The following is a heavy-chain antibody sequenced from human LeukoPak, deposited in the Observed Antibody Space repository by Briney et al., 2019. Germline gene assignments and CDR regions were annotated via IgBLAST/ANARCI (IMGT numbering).Heavy chain of an antibody. CDR1: GHSFTSYW. D-gene: IGHD3-22*01. CDR3: ARRWYYYDSSGYYYGVFDY. J-gene: IGHJ4*02. Sequence: GESLKISCKGSGHSFTSYWIGWVRQMPGKGLEWMGIIYPGDSDTRYSPSFQGQVTISADRSISTAYLQWSSLKASDTAMYYCARRWYYYDSSGYYYGVFDYWGQGTLVTVSS. CDR2: IYPGDSDT. V-gene: IGHV5-51*01.